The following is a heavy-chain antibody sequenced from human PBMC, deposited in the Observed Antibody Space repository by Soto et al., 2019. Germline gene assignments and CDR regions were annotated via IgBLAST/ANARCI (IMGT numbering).Heavy chain of an antibody. Sequence: EVQLVESGGGLVQPGGSLRLSCAVSGFTFSSFWMHWVRQAPGEGLVWVSRINTDGSSTSYADSVKGRFTISRDNAKKTLYLQMNSLRVEDTAMYYVAKRGVDTFGLSYWGQGTLVSVPS. CDR2: INTDGSST. D-gene: IGHD3-10*01. V-gene: IGHV3-74*01. CDR1: GFTFSSFW. J-gene: IGHJ4*02. CDR3: AKRGVDTFGLSY.